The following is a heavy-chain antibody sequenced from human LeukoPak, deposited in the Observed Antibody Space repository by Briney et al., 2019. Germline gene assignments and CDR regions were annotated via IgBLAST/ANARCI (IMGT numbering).Heavy chain of an antibody. CDR1: GYSFTSYW. Sequence: GESLKISCKGSGYSFTSYWIGWVRQMPGKGLEWMGIIYPGDSDTRYSPSFQGQVTISADKSISTAYLQWSSLKASDTAMYYCARHSGHYYDSSGYYYVLDYWGQGTLVTVSS. CDR3: ARHSGHYYDSSGYYYVLDY. J-gene: IGHJ4*02. D-gene: IGHD3-22*01. V-gene: IGHV5-51*01. CDR2: IYPGDSDT.